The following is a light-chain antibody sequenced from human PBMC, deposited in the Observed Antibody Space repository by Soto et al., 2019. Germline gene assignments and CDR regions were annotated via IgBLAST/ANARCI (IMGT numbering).Light chain of an antibody. CDR1: QSVSSSY. CDR2: GAS. CDR3: QQYGSSPPVT. Sequence: EIVLTQSPGTLSLSPGERATLSCRASQSVSSSYLAWYQQKPGQAPRLLIDGASSMATGIPDRFSGSGSGTDFTLTISSLEPEDVAVYYCQQYGSSPPVTFGGGTKVEIK. J-gene: IGKJ4*01. V-gene: IGKV3-20*01.